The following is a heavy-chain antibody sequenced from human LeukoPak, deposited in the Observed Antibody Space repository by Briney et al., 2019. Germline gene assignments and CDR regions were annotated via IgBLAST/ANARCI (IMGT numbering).Heavy chain of an antibody. CDR3: ARDRRDSSSWYFGAFDI. CDR1: GGSISSYC. V-gene: IGHV4-59*01. CDR2: IYFSGST. D-gene: IGHD6-13*01. J-gene: IGHJ3*02. Sequence: SETLSLTCTVSGGSISSYCWSWIRQPPGKGLEWIGYIYFSGSTNYNPSLKTGSTIPVDTSKNQFLLKLSSVTAADTAVYYCARDRRDSSSWYFGAFDIWGQGTMVTVSS.